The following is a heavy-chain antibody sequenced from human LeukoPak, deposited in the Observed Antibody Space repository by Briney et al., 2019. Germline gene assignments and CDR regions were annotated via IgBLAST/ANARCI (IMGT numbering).Heavy chain of an antibody. J-gene: IGHJ4*02. D-gene: IGHD6-19*01. CDR1: GFTFSSYW. CDR3: ARGGAVAGLIYYFDY. V-gene: IGHV3-7*01. Sequence: PGGSLRLSCAASGFTFSSYWMSWVRQAPGKGMEWVANIKQDGSEKYYVDSVKGRFTISRDNAKNSLYLQMNSLRAEDTAVYYCARGGAVAGLIYYFDYWGQGTLVTVSS. CDR2: IKQDGSEK.